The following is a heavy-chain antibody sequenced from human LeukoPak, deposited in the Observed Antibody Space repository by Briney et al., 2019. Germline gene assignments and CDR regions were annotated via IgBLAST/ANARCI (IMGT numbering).Heavy chain of an antibody. J-gene: IGHJ4*02. CDR1: GGTLSSYV. V-gene: IGHV1-69*04. CDR2: IIPILGIA. Sequence: GASVKVSCKASGGTLSSYVISWVRQAPGQGLEWMGRIIPILGIADYAQKFQGRVTITADKSTSTAYMELSSLRSEDTAVYYCARDRDCSGGSCNDYWGQGTLVTVSS. D-gene: IGHD2-15*01. CDR3: ARDRDCSGGSCNDY.